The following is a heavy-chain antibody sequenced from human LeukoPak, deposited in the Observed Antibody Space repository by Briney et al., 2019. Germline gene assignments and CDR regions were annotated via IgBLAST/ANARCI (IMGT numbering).Heavy chain of an antibody. CDR3: AREGGGVYSSGWYVSVY. D-gene: IGHD6-19*01. Sequence: SVKVSCKASGGTFSSYAISWVRQAPGQGLEWMGGIIPIFGTANYAQKFQGRVTITADESTSTAYMELSSLRSEDTAVYYCAREGGGVYSSGWYVSVYWGQGTLVTVSS. V-gene: IGHV1-69*13. CDR2: IIPIFGTA. CDR1: GGTFSSYA. J-gene: IGHJ4*02.